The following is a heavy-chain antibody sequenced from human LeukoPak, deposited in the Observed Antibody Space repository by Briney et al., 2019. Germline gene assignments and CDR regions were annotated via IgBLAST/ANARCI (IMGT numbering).Heavy chain of an antibody. J-gene: IGHJ4*02. CDR2: INSDESRT. D-gene: IGHD3-22*01. V-gene: IGHV3-74*01. CDR1: GFTLSNYW. Sequence: PGGCLRLSCAASGFTLSNYWMQWVRQPPGKGRVWVSRINSDESRTNYADSVKGRFTISRDNAKNTLYLQMSSLRDEDTAVYYCARVDYDSTYYFDYWGQGTLVTVSS. CDR3: ARVDYDSTYYFDY.